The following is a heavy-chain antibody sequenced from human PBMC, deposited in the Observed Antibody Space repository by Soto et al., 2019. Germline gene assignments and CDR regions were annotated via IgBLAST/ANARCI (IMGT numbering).Heavy chain of an antibody. CDR3: ARDGGGRTIFGVVNPFYYYYGMDV. V-gene: IGHV4-31*03. Sequence: SETLSLTCTVSGGSISSGDYYWSWIRQHPGKGLDWIGYIYYSGSTYYNPSLKSRVTISVDTSKNQFSLKLSSVTAADTAVYYCARDGGGRTIFGVVNPFYYYYGMDVWGQGTTVTVSS. CDR1: GGSISSGDYY. CDR2: IYYSGST. J-gene: IGHJ6*02. D-gene: IGHD3-3*01.